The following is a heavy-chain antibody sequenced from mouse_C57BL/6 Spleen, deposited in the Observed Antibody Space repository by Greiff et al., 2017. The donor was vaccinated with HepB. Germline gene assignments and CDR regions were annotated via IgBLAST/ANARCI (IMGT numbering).Heavy chain of an antibody. D-gene: IGHD1-2*01. CDR2: ISGGGGNT. J-gene: IGHJ2*01. CDR3: ARGLRPTDFDY. V-gene: IGHV5-9*01. Sequence: EVHLVESGGGLVKPGGSLKLSCAASGFTFSSYTMSWVRQTPEKRLEWVTTISGGGGNTYYPDSVKGRFTISRDNAKNTLYLQMSSLRSEDTALYYCARGLRPTDFDYWGQGTTLTVSS. CDR1: GFTFSSYT.